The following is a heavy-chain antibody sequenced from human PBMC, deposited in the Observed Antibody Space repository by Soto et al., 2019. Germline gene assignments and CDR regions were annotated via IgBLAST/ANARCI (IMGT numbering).Heavy chain of an antibody. J-gene: IGHJ5*02. CDR1: EFTLRGKG. V-gene: IGHV3-30*18. CDR3: AKDPIAYCGGDCYSTWFDP. CDR2: ISYDGSNK. D-gene: IGHD2-21*02. Sequence: LRLSCGASEFTLRGKGVHWVGQAPGKGQEWVAVISYDGSNKYYADSVKGRFTISRDNSKNTLYLQMNSLRAEDTAVYYCAKDPIAYCGGDCYSTWFDPWGQGTLVTVSS.